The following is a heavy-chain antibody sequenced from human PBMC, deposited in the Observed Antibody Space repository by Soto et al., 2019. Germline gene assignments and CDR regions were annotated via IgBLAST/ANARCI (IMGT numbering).Heavy chain of an antibody. V-gene: IGHV2-5*01. CDR1: GFSLSTSRLG. J-gene: IGHJ4*02. Sequence: KESGPTLVRPTQTLTLTCTFSGFSLSTSRLGVGWIRQPPGKALEWLALIYWNDDKRYSPSLKARLTITKDTSKNQVVLTMTNMDPVDTATYYCAHRPSGWYLFDYWGQGTLVTVSS. CDR3: AHRPSGWYLFDY. CDR2: IYWNDDK. D-gene: IGHD6-19*01.